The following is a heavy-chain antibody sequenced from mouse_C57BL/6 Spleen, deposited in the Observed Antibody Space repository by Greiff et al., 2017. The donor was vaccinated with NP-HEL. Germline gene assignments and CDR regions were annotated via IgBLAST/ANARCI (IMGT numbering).Heavy chain of an antibody. V-gene: IGHV1-64*01. J-gene: IGHJ2*01. Sequence: QVQLQQPGAELVKPGASVKLSCKASGYTFTSYWMHWVKQRPGQGLEWIGMIHPNSGSTNYNEKFKSKATLTVDKSSSTAYMQLSSLTSEDSAVYYCARSGGSSHYFDYWGQGTTLTVSS. D-gene: IGHD1-1*01. CDR2: IHPNSGST. CDR3: ARSGGSSHYFDY. CDR1: GYTFTSYW.